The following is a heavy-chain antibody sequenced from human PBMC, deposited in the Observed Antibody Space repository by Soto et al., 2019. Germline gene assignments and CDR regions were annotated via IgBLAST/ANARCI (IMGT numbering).Heavy chain of an antibody. CDR2: ISGYNGDT. J-gene: IGHJ6*02. V-gene: IGHV1-18*01. D-gene: IGHD6-19*01. CDR3: SRFIMVGGWFDPNYYHGMDV. CDR1: GYTFSNYG. Sequence: ASVKVSCKTSGYTFSNYGINWVRQAPGQGLEWMGWISGYNGDTNYAQTVQGRVTMTTDTSTGTVYMELRSLKSDDTAIYYCSRFIMVGGWFDPNYYHGMDVWGQGTTVTVSS.